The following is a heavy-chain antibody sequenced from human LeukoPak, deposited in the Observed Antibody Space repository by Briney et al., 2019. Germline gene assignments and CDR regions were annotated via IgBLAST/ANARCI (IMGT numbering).Heavy chain of an antibody. V-gene: IGHV4-34*01. J-gene: IGHJ4*02. CDR1: GGSFSGYY. Sequence: SETLSLTCAVYGGSFSGYYWSWIRQPPGKGLEWIGEINHSGSTNYNPSLKSRVTISVDTSKNQFSLKLSSVTAADTAVYYCARGPLMPGIAAAGTWGHYFDYWGQGTLVTVSS. CDR2: INHSGST. D-gene: IGHD6-13*01. CDR3: ARGPLMPGIAAAGTWGHYFDY.